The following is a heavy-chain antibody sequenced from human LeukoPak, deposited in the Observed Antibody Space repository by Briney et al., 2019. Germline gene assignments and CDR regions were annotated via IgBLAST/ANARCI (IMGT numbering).Heavy chain of an antibody. Sequence: GGSLRLSCAASGFTFSNYEMNWVRQAPGKGLEGISYISSGGSPIYYADSVQGRFTISRDNAKNSLYLQMNSLRAEDTAIYYCAKSYFWSGYSPGYMDVWGKGTTVTVSS. CDR3: AKSYFWSGYSPGYMDV. D-gene: IGHD3-3*01. CDR1: GFTFSNYE. CDR2: ISSGGSPI. J-gene: IGHJ6*03. V-gene: IGHV3-48*03.